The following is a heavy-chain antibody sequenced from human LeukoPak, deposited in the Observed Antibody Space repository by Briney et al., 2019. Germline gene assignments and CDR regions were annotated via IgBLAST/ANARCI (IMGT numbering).Heavy chain of an antibody. CDR3: ARRDSSGYYGY. CDR1: GGSISSYY. CDR2: IYYSGNT. Sequence: PSETLSLTCTASGGSISSYYWSWIRQPPGKGLEWIGYIYYSGNTNYNPSLKSRVTISVDTSKNQFSLKLSSVTAADTAVYYCARRDSSGYYGYWGQGTLVTVSS. V-gene: IGHV4-59*08. D-gene: IGHD3-22*01. J-gene: IGHJ4*02.